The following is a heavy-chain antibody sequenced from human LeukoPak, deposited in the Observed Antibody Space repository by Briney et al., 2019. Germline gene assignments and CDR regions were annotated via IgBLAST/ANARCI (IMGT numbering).Heavy chain of an antibody. Sequence: GRSLRLSCAASGFTFSSYAMHWVRQASGKGLEWVAVISYDGSNKYYADPVKGRFTISRDNSKNTLYLQMNSLRAEDTAVYYCARWAPYSSSWYFDYWGQGTLVTVSS. CDR3: ARWAPYSSSWYFDY. D-gene: IGHD6-13*01. V-gene: IGHV3-30*04. CDR2: ISYDGSNK. J-gene: IGHJ4*02. CDR1: GFTFSSYA.